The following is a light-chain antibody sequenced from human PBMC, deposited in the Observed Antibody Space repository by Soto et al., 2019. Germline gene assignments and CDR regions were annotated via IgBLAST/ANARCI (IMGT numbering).Light chain of an antibody. CDR2: ATS. CDR1: RTIDNY. Sequence: DIQMTQSPSSLSASLGDRVTITCLASRTIDNYLNWYQQKPWIAPELLVYATSSLQSGVPSRFTGGGSGTHFTLTISGLQPEDFATYFCQQSYNTPITFGQGTRLEIK. CDR3: QQSYNTPIT. V-gene: IGKV1-39*01. J-gene: IGKJ5*01.